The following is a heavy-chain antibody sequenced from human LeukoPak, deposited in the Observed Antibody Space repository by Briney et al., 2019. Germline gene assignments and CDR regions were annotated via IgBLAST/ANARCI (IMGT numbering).Heavy chain of an antibody. CDR3: ARGYCSSTSCGPDY. D-gene: IGHD2-2*01. J-gene: IGHJ4*02. V-gene: IGHV1-2*02. Sequence: ASVKVSCKASGYTFTDYYMHWVRQAPGQGLEWMGWINPNSGGTNYAQKFQGRVTMTRDTSISTAYMELSRLRSDDTAVYYCARGYCSSTSCGPDYWGQGTLVTVSS. CDR2: INPNSGGT. CDR1: GYTFTDYY.